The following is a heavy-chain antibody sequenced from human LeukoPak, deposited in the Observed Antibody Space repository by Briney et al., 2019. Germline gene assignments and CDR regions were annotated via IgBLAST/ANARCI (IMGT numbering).Heavy chain of an antibody. J-gene: IGHJ4*02. V-gene: IGHV3-7*01. CDR1: AFTFSSYW. Sequence: PGGSLRLSCEASAFTFSSYWMSWVREAPGKGLEWVANMKVDGGERNYVDSVKGRFTISRDNAKNSLFLQMNSLRVKDTAVYYCARDRGYSTFDYWGQGTLVTVSS. CDR3: ARDRGYSTFDY. D-gene: IGHD4-23*01. CDR2: MKVDGGER.